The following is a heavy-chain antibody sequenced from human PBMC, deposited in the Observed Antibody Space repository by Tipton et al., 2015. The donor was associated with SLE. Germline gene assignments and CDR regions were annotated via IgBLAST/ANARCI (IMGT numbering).Heavy chain of an antibody. CDR2: TSHSGRS. CDR3: ASGKLSYGWVDN. D-gene: IGHD3-16*01. J-gene: IGHJ4*02. V-gene: IGHV4-34*01. CDR1: GGSLSDYF. Sequence: TLSLTCAVYGGSLSDYFWTWIRQPQGKGLEWIGQTSHSGRSIYNPSLRSRVTISVDTSKMQFSLRLNSVTAADTAVYYCASGKLSYGWVDNWGQGALVTVSS.